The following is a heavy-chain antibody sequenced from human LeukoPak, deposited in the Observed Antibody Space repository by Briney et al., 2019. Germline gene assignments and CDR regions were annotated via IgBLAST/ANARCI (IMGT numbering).Heavy chain of an antibody. CDR1: GGSTSSSSYY. D-gene: IGHD6-13*01. CDR2: IYYSGST. CDR3: ARHVLAAAAFDP. Sequence: SETLSLTCTVSGGSTSSSSYYWGWIRQPPGKGLEWIGSIYYSGSTYYNPSLKSRVTISVDTSKNQFSLKLSSVTAADTAVYYCARHVLAAAAFDPWGQGTLVTVSS. J-gene: IGHJ5*02. V-gene: IGHV4-39*01.